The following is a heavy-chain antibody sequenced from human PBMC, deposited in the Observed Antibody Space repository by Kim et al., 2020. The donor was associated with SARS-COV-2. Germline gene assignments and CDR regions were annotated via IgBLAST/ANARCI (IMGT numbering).Heavy chain of an antibody. CDR3: ARDGAYSYGSGDWFDP. J-gene: IGHJ5*02. V-gene: IGHV1-69*01. Sequence: KVQGRVTITADESTSTAYMELSRLRSEDTAVYYCARDGAYSYGSGDWFDPWGQGTLVTVSS. D-gene: IGHD5-18*01.